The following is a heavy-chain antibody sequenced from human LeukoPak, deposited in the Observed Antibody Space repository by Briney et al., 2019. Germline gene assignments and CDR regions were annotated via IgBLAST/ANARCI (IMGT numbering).Heavy chain of an antibody. CDR1: GGSISSSSYY. D-gene: IGHD6-19*01. CDR3: ARGEIAVAGYFDY. V-gene: IGHV4-39*07. J-gene: IGHJ4*02. CDR2: IYYSGST. Sequence: SETLSLTCTVSGGSISSSSYYWGWIRQPPGKGLEWIGSIYYSGSTNYNPSLKSRVTISVDTSKNQFSLKLSSVTAADTAVYYCARGEIAVAGYFDYWGQGTLVTVSS.